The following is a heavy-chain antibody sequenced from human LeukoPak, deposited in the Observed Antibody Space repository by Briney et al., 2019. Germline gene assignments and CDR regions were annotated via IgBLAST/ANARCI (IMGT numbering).Heavy chain of an antibody. Sequence: GGSLRLSCAASGFTFSSYGMHWVRQAPGKGLEWVAVIWYDGSNKYYADSVKGRFTISRDNSKNTLYLQMNSLRAEDTAAYYCARWDSYFDWLGAFDIWGQGTMVTVSS. CDR1: GFTFSSYG. J-gene: IGHJ3*02. CDR2: IWYDGSNK. D-gene: IGHD3-9*01. CDR3: ARWDSYFDWLGAFDI. V-gene: IGHV3-33*01.